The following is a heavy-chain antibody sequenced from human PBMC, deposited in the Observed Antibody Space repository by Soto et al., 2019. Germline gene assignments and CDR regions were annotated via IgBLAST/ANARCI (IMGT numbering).Heavy chain of an antibody. CDR2: IKKDGSQI. D-gene: IGHD6-13*01. V-gene: IGHV3-7*05. J-gene: IGHJ3*02. CDR3: ARDVSPGSSSLYLAAFDI. Sequence: EVQLVESGGGLVQPGGSLRLSCVASGFSFGSSWMTWVRQAPGKGLEWVANIKKDGSQISYLDSVRGRFTISRDNAKYSLYLQMNSLRAEDTALYYCARDVSPGSSSLYLAAFDIWGQGTMVTVSS. CDR1: GFSFGSSW.